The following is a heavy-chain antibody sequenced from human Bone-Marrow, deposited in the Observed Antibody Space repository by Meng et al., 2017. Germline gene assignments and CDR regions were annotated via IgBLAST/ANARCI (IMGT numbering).Heavy chain of an antibody. V-gene: IGHV3-74*01. Sequence: GESLKISCAASGFTFSSYWMHWVRQAPGKGLVWVSRINSDGSSTSYADSVKGRFTISRDNAKNTLYLQMNSLRAEDTAVYYCARGGSGGSYKPEFDYWGQGTLVTVSS. J-gene: IGHJ4*02. CDR1: GFTFSSYW. D-gene: IGHD2-15*01. CDR3: ARGGSGGSYKPEFDY. CDR2: INSDGSST.